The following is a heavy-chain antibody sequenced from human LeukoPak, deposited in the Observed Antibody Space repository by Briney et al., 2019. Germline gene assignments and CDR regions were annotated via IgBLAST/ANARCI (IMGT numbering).Heavy chain of an antibody. V-gene: IGHV3-48*03. Sequence: GGSLRLSCAASGFTFSSYEMNWVRQALGKGLEGVSYISGSGITIHYADSVKGRFTISRDNAKNSLYLQMNSLRAEDTAVYHCARERVTTGGDAFDIWGQGTMVTVSS. CDR3: ARERVTTGGDAFDI. CDR1: GFTFSSYE. CDR2: ISGSGITI. D-gene: IGHD4-17*01. J-gene: IGHJ3*02.